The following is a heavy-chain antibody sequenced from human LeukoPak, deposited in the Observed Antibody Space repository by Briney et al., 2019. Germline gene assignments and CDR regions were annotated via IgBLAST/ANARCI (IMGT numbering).Heavy chain of an antibody. J-gene: IGHJ4*02. CDR3: ARGVVYCSDTTCLYYFDY. V-gene: IGHV4-39*07. Sequence: SETLSLTCTVSGGSISSSSYYWGWIRQPPGKGLEWIGSIYYSGSTYYNPSLKSRVTISVDKSKNEFSLKLSSVTAADTAVYYCARGVVYCSDTTCLYYFDYWGQGTLVTVSS. D-gene: IGHD2-2*01. CDR2: IYYSGST. CDR1: GGSISSSSYY.